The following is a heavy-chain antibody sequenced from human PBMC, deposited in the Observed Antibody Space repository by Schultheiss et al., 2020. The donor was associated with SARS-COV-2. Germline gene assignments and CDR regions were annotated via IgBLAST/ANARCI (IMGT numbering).Heavy chain of an antibody. D-gene: IGHD6-19*01. CDR3: ARGPHSSGWYAYQGDY. Sequence: ASVKVSCKASGYTFTGYYMHWVRQAPGQGLEWMGRINPSSGDTNYAQKFQGRVTMTRDTSITTAYMELSSLRSDDTAVYYCARGPHSSGWYAYQGDYWGQGTLVTVSS. J-gene: IGHJ4*02. CDR1: GYTFTGYY. V-gene: IGHV1-2*06. CDR2: INPSSGDT.